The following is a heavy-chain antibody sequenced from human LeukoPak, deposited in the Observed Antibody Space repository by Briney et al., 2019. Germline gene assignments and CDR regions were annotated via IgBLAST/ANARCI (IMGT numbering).Heavy chain of an antibody. Sequence: SQTLSLTFAISGDSVSSDSGAWNWIRQSPSRGLEWLGRTLYRSKWYNDYAESVKSRITINPDTSKNQFSLQLNSVTPEDTAVYYCARDVNAKWLDPWGQGTLVTVSS. CDR2: TLYRSKWYN. V-gene: IGHV6-1*01. CDR3: ARDVNAKWLDP. D-gene: IGHD2/OR15-2a*01. J-gene: IGHJ5*02. CDR1: GDSVSSDSGA.